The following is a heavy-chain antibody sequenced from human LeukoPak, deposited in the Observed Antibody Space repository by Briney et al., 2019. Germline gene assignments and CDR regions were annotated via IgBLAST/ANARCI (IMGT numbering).Heavy chain of an antibody. CDR1: GGTFSSYA. D-gene: IGHD2-2*01. CDR3: ARQAVILGYCSSTSCYDHWFDP. Sequence: ASVKVSCKASGGTFSSYAISWVRQAPGQGREWMGGIIPIFGTANYAQKFQGRVTITTDESTSTAYMELSSLRSEDTAVYYCARQAVILGYCSSTSCYDHWFDPWGQGTLVTVSS. V-gene: IGHV1-69*05. CDR2: IIPIFGTA. J-gene: IGHJ5*02.